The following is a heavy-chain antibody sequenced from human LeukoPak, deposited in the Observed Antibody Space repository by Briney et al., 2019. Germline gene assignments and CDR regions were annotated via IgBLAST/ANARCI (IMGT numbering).Heavy chain of an antibody. V-gene: IGHV3-23*01. CDR3: AKDRRITMAGTVDYFDY. CDR1: GFTFDNYA. J-gene: IGHJ4*02. D-gene: IGHD6-19*01. Sequence: GGSLRLSCAASGFTFDNYAMSWVRQAPGKGLEWVSSISGSGGNTYYADSVKGRFTISRDNSKNTLYLQMNSLRAADTAVYYCAKDRRITMAGTVDYFDYWGQGTLVTVSS. CDR2: ISGSGGNT.